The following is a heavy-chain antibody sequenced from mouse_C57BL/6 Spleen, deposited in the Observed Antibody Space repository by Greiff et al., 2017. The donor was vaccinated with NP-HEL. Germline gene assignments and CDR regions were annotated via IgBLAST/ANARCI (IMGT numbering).Heavy chain of an antibody. J-gene: IGHJ4*01. CDR1: GFTFSDYY. CDR2: INYDGSST. Sequence: EVHLVESEGGLVQPGSSMKLSCTASGFTFSDYYMAWVRQVPEKGLEWVANINYDGSSTYYLDSLKSRFIISRDNAKNILYLQMSSLKSEDTATYYCARDSRWLLGAMDYWGQGTSVTVSS. V-gene: IGHV5-16*01. CDR3: ARDSRWLLGAMDY. D-gene: IGHD2-3*01.